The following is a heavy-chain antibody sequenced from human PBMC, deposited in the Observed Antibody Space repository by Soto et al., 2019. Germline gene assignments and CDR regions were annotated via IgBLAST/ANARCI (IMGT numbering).Heavy chain of an antibody. D-gene: IGHD6-13*01. V-gene: IGHV1-3*01. Sequence: ASVKVSCKASGYTFTGYAMHWVRQAPGQRLEWMGWINAGNGNTKYSQKFQGRVTVTRDTSASTAYMELSSLRSEDTAVYYCARDRGVAAAGTSFRATTSYYYGMDVWGQGTTVTVSS. CDR3: ARDRGVAAAGTSFRATTSYYYGMDV. CDR1: GYTFTGYA. J-gene: IGHJ6*02. CDR2: INAGNGNT.